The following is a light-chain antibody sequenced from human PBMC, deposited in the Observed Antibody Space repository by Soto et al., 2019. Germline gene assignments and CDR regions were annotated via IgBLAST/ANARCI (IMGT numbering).Light chain of an antibody. CDR3: SSYAGTHIV. V-gene: IGLV2-8*01. CDR1: SSDVGGYNY. Sequence: QSVLTQSPSASGSPGQSVTISCTGTSSDVGGYNYVSWYQQHPGKAPKLMIYDVSSRPSGVPDRFSGSKSGNTASLTVSGLQAEDEADYYCSSYAGTHIVFGTGTKLTVL. CDR2: DVS. J-gene: IGLJ1*01.